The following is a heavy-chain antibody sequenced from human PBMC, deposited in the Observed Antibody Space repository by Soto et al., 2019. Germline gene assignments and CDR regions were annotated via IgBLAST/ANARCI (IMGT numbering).Heavy chain of an antibody. J-gene: IGHJ5*02. Sequence: SETLSLSCTVSGASINSGDYYWSWIRQPPGKGLEWIGYIYYSGSTYYNPSLKSRVTISVDTSKNQFSLKLSSVTAADTAVYYCAGFSEVAATEINWFDPWGQGTLVTVSS. V-gene: IGHV4-30-4*01. CDR3: AGFSEVAATEINWFDP. D-gene: IGHD2-15*01. CDR1: GASINSGDYY. CDR2: IYYSGST.